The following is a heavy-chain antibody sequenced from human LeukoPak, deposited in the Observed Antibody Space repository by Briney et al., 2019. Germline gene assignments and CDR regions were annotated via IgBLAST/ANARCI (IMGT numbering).Heavy chain of an antibody. Sequence: PSETLSLTCAVYGGSFSGYYWSWIRQPPGKGLEWIGEINHSGSTNYNPSLKSRVTISVGTSKNQFSLKLSSVTAADTAVYYCARGTNYSFWGQGTMVTVSS. V-gene: IGHV4-34*01. CDR1: GGSFSGYY. CDR2: INHSGST. CDR3: ARGTNYSF. D-gene: IGHD2-8*01. J-gene: IGHJ3*01.